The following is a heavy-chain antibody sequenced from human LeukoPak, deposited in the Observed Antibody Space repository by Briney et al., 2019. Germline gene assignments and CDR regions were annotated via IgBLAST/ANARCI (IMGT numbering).Heavy chain of an antibody. D-gene: IGHD2-15*01. CDR3: FQAEDGIRDMNWFDP. V-gene: IGHV3-48*01. CDR2: ISSSSSTI. J-gene: IGHJ5*02. Sequence: GGSLRRSCAASGFTFSSYSMNWVRQAPGKGLAWVSYISSSSSTIYYADSVKGRFTISRDNDKNSLYLQMNSLRAEDTAVYFFFQAEDGIRDMNWFDPWGQGTLVTVSS. CDR1: GFTFSSYS.